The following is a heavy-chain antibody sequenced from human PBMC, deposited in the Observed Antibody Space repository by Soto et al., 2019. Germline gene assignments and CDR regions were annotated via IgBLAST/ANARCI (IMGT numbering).Heavy chain of an antibody. Sequence: SETLSLTCAVSGGSISSSNWWSWVRQPPGKGLEWIGEIYHSGSTNYNPSLKSRVTISVDKSKNQFSLKLSSVTAADTAVYYCAKVVTDVLLWFGEHWRESSLDGYYYGMDVWGQGTTVT. CDR2: IYHSGST. D-gene: IGHD3-10*01. V-gene: IGHV4-4*02. CDR3: AKVVTDVLLWFGEHWRESSLDGYYYGMDV. CDR1: GGSISSSNW. J-gene: IGHJ6*02.